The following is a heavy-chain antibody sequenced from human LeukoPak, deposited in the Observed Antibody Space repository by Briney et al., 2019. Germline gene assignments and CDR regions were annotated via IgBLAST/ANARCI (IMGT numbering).Heavy chain of an antibody. V-gene: IGHV3-30*04. J-gene: IGHJ4*02. D-gene: IGHD3-10*01. CDR3: ARDSSDYYGSGSYDY. Sequence: GGSLRLSCTASGFTFSSYAMSWVRQAPGKGLEWVAVISYDGSNKYYADSVKGRFTISRDNSKNTLYLQMNSLRAEDTAVYYCARDSSDYYGSGSYDYWGQGTLVTVSS. CDR1: GFTFSSYA. CDR2: ISYDGSNK.